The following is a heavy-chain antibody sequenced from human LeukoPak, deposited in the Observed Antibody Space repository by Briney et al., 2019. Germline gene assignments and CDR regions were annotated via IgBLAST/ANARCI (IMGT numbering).Heavy chain of an antibody. Sequence: SETLSLTCAVYGGSFSGYYWSWIRQPPGKGLEWIGEINHSGSTNYNPSLKSRVTISVDTSKNQFSLKLSSVTAADTAVYYCARTLRRQRITFNWFGPWGQGTLVTVSS. V-gene: IGHV4-34*01. CDR3: ARTLRRQRITFNWFGP. D-gene: IGHD3-10*01. CDR1: GGSFSGYY. J-gene: IGHJ5*02. CDR2: INHSGST.